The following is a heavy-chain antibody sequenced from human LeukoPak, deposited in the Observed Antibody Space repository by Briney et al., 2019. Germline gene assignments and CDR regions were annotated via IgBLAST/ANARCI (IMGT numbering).Heavy chain of an antibody. CDR2: IWYDGSNK. CDR1: GFTFSSYG. CDR3: AKDGESGYSYADY. J-gene: IGHJ4*02. V-gene: IGHV3-33*06. D-gene: IGHD5-18*01. Sequence: GGSLRLSCAASGFTFSSYGMHWVRQAPGKGLEWVAVIWYDGSNKYYADSVKGRFTISRDNSKNTLYVQMNSLRAEDTAVYYCAKDGESGYSYADYWGQGTLVTVSS.